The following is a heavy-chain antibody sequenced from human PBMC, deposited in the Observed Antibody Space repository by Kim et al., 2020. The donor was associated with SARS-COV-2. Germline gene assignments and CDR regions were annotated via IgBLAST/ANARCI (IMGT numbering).Heavy chain of an antibody. CDR1: GGSISSGDYY. V-gene: IGHV4-30-4*01. J-gene: IGHJ4*02. Sequence: SETLSLTCTVSGGSISSGDYYWSWIRQPPGKGLEWIGYIYYSGSTYYNPSLKSRVTISVDTSKNQFSLKLSSVTAADTAVYYCARLPGIAVAGTPDWGQGTLVTVSS. CDR2: IYYSGST. CDR3: ARLPGIAVAGTPD. D-gene: IGHD6-19*01.